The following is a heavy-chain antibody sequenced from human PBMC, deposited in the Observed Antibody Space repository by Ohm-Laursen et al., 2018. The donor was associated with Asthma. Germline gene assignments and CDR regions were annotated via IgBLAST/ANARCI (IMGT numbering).Heavy chain of an antibody. V-gene: IGHV3-21*01. J-gene: IGHJ6*02. D-gene: IGHD1-26*01. CDR1: GYTFSRYS. CDR2: ISTASSFI. Sequence: SLRLSCAASGYTFSRYSIHWVRQIPGKGLEWVASISTASSFIYYADSVRGRFTTSRDNARNSVYLQMNNLRAEDTAVYYCAREWGGMDVWGPGTTVTV. CDR3: AREWGGMDV.